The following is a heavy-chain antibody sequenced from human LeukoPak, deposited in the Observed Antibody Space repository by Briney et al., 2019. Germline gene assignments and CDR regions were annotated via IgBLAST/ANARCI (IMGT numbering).Heavy chain of an antibody. Sequence: SQTLSLSCAISGDIVSSISVTGNWIRQSPSRGLEWLGRTYYRSTWYNDYAVSVRGRITVNPDTSKNQFSLHLNSVTPEDTAVYYCARRLTQYDCFDPWGQGILVTVSS. V-gene: IGHV6-1*01. D-gene: IGHD2-2*01. CDR1: GDIVSSISVT. CDR3: ARRLTQYDCFDP. CDR2: TYYRSTWYN. J-gene: IGHJ5*02.